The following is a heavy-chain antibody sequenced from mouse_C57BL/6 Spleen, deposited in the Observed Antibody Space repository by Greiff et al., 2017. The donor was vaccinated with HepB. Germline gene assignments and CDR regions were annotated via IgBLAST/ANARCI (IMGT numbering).Heavy chain of an antibody. CDR2: IDPETGGT. V-gene: IGHV1-15*01. D-gene: IGHD2-4*01. Sequence: QVTLKVSGAELVRPGASVTLSCKASGYTFTDYEMHWVKQTPVHGLEWIGAIDPETGGTAYNQKFKGKAILTADKSSSTAYMELRSLTSEDSAVYYCTRKGDYDYFDYWGQGTTLTVSS. CDR1: GYTFTDYE. J-gene: IGHJ2*01. CDR3: TRKGDYDYFDY.